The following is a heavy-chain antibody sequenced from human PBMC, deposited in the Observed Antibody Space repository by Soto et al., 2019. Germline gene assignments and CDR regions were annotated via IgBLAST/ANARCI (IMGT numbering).Heavy chain of an antibody. CDR3: AKDLDCSSTSCAGDY. CDR1: GFTFSSYG. V-gene: IGHV3-30*18. CDR2: ISYDGSKE. Sequence: QVQLVESGGGGVQPGRSLRLSCEASGFTFSSYGMHWVRQAPGKGLEWVAVISYDGSKEYYADYVKGRFTISRDNSKNTLYLQMNSLRVEDTAVYYCAKDLDCSSTSCAGDYWGQGTLVTVSS. J-gene: IGHJ4*02. D-gene: IGHD2-2*01.